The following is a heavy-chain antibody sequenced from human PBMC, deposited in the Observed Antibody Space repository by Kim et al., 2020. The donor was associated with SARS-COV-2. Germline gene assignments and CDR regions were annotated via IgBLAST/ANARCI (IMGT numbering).Heavy chain of an antibody. CDR2: IWYDGSNK. CDR1: GFTFSSYG. D-gene: IGHD5-12*01. V-gene: IGHV3-33*01. Sequence: GGSLRLSCAASGFTFSSYGMHWVRQAPGKGLEWVAVIWYDGSNKYYADSVKGRFTISRDNSKNTLYLQMNSLRAEDTAVYYCARGSPGYDERYYGMDVWGQGTTVTVSS. J-gene: IGHJ6*02. CDR3: ARGSPGYDERYYGMDV.